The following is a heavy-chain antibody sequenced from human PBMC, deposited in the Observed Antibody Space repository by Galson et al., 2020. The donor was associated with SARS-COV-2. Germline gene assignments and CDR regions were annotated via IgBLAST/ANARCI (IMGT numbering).Heavy chain of an antibody. V-gene: IGHV4-34*01. D-gene: IGHD2-21*01. Sequence: SQASETLSLTCAVYGGSFSGYYWSWIRQPPGKGLEWIGEINHSGSTNYNPSLKSRVTISVDTSKNQFTLKLSSVNAADTAVYYCARALTLVVGDKKTPNGYYFDYWGQGTLVTVSS. CDR2: INHSGST. J-gene: IGHJ4*02. CDR3: ARALTLVVGDKKTPNGYYFDY. CDR1: GGSFSGYY.